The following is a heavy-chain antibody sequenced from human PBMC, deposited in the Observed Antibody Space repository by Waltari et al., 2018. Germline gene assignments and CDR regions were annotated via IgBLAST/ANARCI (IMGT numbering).Heavy chain of an antibody. CDR1: GFSLSELS. CDR2: FDPEEGER. V-gene: IGHV1-24*01. Sequence: QVQVVLSGAEVKKPGASVKVSCSVSGFSLSELSIHWVGQAHAKGFEWMGSFDPEEGERIYARNFQGRITMTEDTATDTAYLEVISLRSEDTAVYYCAAGFGGTYGKHWGQGTLVSVSS. J-gene: IGHJ1*01. D-gene: IGHD1-26*01. CDR3: AAGFGGTYGKH.